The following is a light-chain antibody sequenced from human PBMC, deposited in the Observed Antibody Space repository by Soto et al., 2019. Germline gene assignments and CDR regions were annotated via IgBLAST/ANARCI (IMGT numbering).Light chain of an antibody. CDR2: EVY. CDR1: SSDVGGYDY. CDR3: TSYTTTSTYV. J-gene: IGLJ1*01. Sequence: QSVLTQPAPVSGSPGQSITISCTGSSSDVGGYDYVSWYQQHPGKAPKFMIYEVYNRPSGVSHRFSGSKSGNTASLTISGLQAEDDADYYCTSYTTTSTYVFGTGTKVTVL. V-gene: IGLV2-14*01.